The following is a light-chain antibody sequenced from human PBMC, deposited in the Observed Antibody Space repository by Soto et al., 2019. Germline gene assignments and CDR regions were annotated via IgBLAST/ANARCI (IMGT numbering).Light chain of an antibody. Sequence: DIVMTQSPDSLAVPLGERATINCKSSQSVLYSSNNNNYLAWYQQKPGQPPKLLINWASTRESGVPDRFIGSGSGTEFALTMCGLQAEDVAVYYCQQYYTTPITFGQGTRLEIK. CDR3: QQYYTTPIT. V-gene: IGKV4-1*01. J-gene: IGKJ5*01. CDR2: WAS. CDR1: QSVLYSSNNNNY.